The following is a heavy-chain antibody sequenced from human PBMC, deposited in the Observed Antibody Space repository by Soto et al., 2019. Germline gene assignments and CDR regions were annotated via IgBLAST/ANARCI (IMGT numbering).Heavy chain of an antibody. CDR3: AKDHPTGTTLGIDY. J-gene: IGHJ4*02. V-gene: IGHV3-30*18. CDR2: ISYDGSNK. D-gene: IGHD1-7*01. CDR1: GFTFSSYG. Sequence: QVQLVESGGGVVQPGRSLRLSCAASGFTFSSYGMHWVRQAPGKGLEWVAVISYDGSNKYYADSVKGRFTISRDNSKNTLYLQMNSLRAEDTAVYYCAKDHPTGTTLGIDYWGQGTLVTVSS.